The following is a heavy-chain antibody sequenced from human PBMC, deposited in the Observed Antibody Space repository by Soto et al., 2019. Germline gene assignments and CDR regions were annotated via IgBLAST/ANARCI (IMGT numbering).Heavy chain of an antibody. Sequence: TLSLTCTVSGGSISSGGYYWSWIRQHPGKGLEWIGYIYYSGSTYYNPSLKSRVTISVDTSKNQFSLKLSSVTAADTAVYYCARDSTVTTFDYWGQGTLVTVSS. J-gene: IGHJ4*02. CDR2: IYYSGST. D-gene: IGHD4-17*01. CDR1: GGSISSGGYY. CDR3: ARDSTVTTFDY. V-gene: IGHV4-31*03.